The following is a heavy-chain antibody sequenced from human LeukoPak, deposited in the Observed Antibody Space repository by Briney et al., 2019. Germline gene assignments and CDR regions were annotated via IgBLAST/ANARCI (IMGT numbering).Heavy chain of an antibody. J-gene: IGHJ4*02. D-gene: IGHD3-22*01. CDR3: AKEYYDSSGYHRGYFDY. Sequence: PGGSLRLSCAASGFTFSSYGMHWVRQAPGKGLEWVAFIRYDGSNKYYADSVKGRFTISRDNSKNTLYLQMNSLRAEDMAVYYCAKEYYDSSGYHRGYFDYWGQGTLVTVSS. CDR2: IRYDGSNK. CDR1: GFTFSSYG. V-gene: IGHV3-30*02.